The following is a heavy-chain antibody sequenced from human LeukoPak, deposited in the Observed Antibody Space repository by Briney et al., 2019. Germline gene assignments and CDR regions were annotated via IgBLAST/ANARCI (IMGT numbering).Heavy chain of an antibody. V-gene: IGHV3-7*05. CDR3: VRRYCTNGVCNP. Sequence: GGSLRLSCAASGFTFSSYWMNWVRQAPGKGLEWVANINQGGSEKYYVDSVKGRFTISRDNAKNSLYLQMNSLRAEDTAAYYCVRRYCTNGVCNPWGQGTLVTVSS. D-gene: IGHD2-8*01. CDR1: GFTFSSYW. J-gene: IGHJ5*02. CDR2: INQGGSEK.